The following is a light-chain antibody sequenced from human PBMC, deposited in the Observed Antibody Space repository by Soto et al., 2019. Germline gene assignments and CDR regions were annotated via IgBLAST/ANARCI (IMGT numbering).Light chain of an antibody. CDR3: MQSTQLPPT. J-gene: IGKJ5*01. CDR2: EVS. CDR1: QSLLHITGETF. V-gene: IGKV2D-29*02. Sequence: DVVMTQTPLSLSVTPGQPASISCKSSQSLLHITGETFLFWHLQKAGRSPQLLIYEVSTRVSGVPDRFSGSGSGTDFTLEISRVETDDVGIYYCMQSTQLPPTFGQGTRLEIK.